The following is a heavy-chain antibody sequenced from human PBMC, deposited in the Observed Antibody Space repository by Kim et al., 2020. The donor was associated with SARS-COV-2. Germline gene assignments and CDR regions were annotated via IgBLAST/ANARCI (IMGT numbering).Heavy chain of an antibody. CDR3: ARLYNRGYNYGMDV. CDR2: IYFNGNT. Sequence: SETLSLTCTVSGGSISSYYWSWIRQSPGKGLEWLGHIYFNGNTDYNPSLQSRITISVDMSKNQSSLNLSSVTATDTAVYYCARLYNRGYNYGMDVWGQGT. CDR1: GGSISSYY. V-gene: IGHV4-59*13. D-gene: IGHD7-27*01. J-gene: IGHJ6*02.